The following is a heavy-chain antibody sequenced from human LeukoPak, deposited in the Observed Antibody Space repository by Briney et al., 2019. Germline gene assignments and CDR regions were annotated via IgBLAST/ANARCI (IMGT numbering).Heavy chain of an antibody. J-gene: IGHJ2*01. D-gene: IGHD3-22*01. CDR1: GGSISSYY. CDR3: ARDYGSIVVRYFDL. CDR2: IYYSVST. Sequence: SETLSLTCTVSGGSISSYYWSWIRQPPGKGLEWIGYIYYSVSTNYNPSLKSRVTISVDTSKNQLSLKLSSVTAADTAVYYCARDYGSIVVRYFDLWGRGTLVTVSS. V-gene: IGHV4-59*01.